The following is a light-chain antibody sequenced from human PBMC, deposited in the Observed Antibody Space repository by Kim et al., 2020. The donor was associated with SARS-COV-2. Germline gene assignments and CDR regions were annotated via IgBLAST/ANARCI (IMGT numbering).Light chain of an antibody. Sequence: QSVLTQSPSASGSPGQSVTISCTGTSSDVGAYNYVSWYQQHPGKAPKLMIYEVNKRPSGVPDRFSGSKSGNTASLTVSGLQAEDEADYYCSSYAGSNNVFGTGTKVTVL. CDR1: SSDVGAYNY. V-gene: IGLV2-8*01. CDR3: SSYAGSNNV. J-gene: IGLJ1*01. CDR2: EVN.